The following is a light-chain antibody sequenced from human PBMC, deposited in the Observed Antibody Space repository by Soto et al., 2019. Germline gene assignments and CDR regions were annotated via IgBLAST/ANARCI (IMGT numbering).Light chain of an antibody. CDR3: QEYNSWRGEWT. CDR1: QDIKNY. CDR2: DAS. V-gene: IGKV1-33*01. J-gene: IGKJ1*01. Sequence: DIQMTQSPSSLSASVGDRVTITCQASQDIKNYLNWYQQKSGKAPKLLIYDASDLETGVPSRFSGSGSGTDFTFTINSLQPEDIATYYCQEYNSWRGEWTFGQGTKVEIK.